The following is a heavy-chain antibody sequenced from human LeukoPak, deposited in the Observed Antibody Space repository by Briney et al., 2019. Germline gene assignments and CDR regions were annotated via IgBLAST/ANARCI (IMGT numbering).Heavy chain of an antibody. CDR3: ARRPIRYYYYGMDV. CDR1: GFTFSSYG. CDR2: ISYDGSNK. V-gene: IGHV3-30*03. Sequence: GGSLRLSCAASGFTFSSYGMHWVRQAPGKGLEWVTVISYDGSNKYYADSVKGRFTISRDNSKNTLYLQMNSLRAEDTAVYYCARRPIRYYYYGMDVWGQGTTVTVSS. J-gene: IGHJ6*02.